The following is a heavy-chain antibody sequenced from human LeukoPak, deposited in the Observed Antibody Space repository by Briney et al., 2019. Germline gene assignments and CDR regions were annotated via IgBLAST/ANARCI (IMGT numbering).Heavy chain of an antibody. Sequence: ASVKVSCKASGYTFTGYYMHWVRQAPGQGLEWMGRINPNSGGTNYAQKFQGRVTMTRDTSISTAYMELSRLRSDDTAGYYCARDALWFGELFLFDYWGQGTLVTVSS. CDR1: GYTFTGYY. V-gene: IGHV1-2*06. CDR3: ARDALWFGELFLFDY. J-gene: IGHJ4*02. CDR2: INPNSGGT. D-gene: IGHD3-10*01.